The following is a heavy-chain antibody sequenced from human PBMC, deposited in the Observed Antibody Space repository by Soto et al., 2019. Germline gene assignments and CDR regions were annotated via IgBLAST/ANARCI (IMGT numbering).Heavy chain of an antibody. CDR2: ISGSAANT. Sequence: GGSLRLSCAASGFTFSTNAMSWVRQAPGKGLEWVSAISGSAANTYYADSVKGRFTISRDNSKNTLYLEMNTLRAEDTAVYYCAKGASGLLWFCDFWGQGTLVTVSS. D-gene: IGHD3-10*01. J-gene: IGHJ4*02. CDR3: AKGASGLLWFCDF. CDR1: GFTFSTNA. V-gene: IGHV3-23*01.